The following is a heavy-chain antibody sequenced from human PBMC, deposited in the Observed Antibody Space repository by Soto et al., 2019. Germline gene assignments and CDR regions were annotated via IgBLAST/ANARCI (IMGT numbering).Heavy chain of an antibody. CDR1: GGTFSSYA. CDR3: AREIREEDSSGWYRGFDY. D-gene: IGHD6-19*01. J-gene: IGHJ4*02. V-gene: IGHV1-69*12. Sequence: QVQLVQSGAEVKKPGSSVKVSCKASGGTFSSYAISWVRQAPGQGLEWMGGIIPIFGTANYAQKFQGRVTITADESTSTAYMELSSLRSEDTAVYYCAREIREEDSSGWYRGFDYWGQGTLVTVSS. CDR2: IIPIFGTA.